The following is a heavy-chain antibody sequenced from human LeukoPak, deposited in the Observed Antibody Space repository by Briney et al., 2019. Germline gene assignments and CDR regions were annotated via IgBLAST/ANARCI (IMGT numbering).Heavy chain of an antibody. Sequence: SETLSLTCTVSGYAISSGYYWGWIRQPPRKGLEWIGTIYHSGSTYYNPSLKSRVTISVDTSKNQFSLKLSSVTAADTSVYYCARVRYQLLRPFDYWGQGTLVTVSS. J-gene: IGHJ4*02. CDR1: GYAISSGYY. V-gene: IGHV4-38-2*02. CDR2: IYHSGST. D-gene: IGHD2-2*01. CDR3: ARVRYQLLRPFDY.